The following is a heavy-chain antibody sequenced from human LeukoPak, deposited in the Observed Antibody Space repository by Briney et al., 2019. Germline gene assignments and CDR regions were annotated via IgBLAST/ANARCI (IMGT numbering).Heavy chain of an antibody. CDR2: IKQDGSNK. V-gene: IGHV3-7*01. Sequence: GGSLRLSCAGSGFTFSNYWMSWVRQAPGKGLEWVANIKQDGSNKYYVDSVKGRFTISRGNAKNSLYLQMNSLRAEDTAVYYCARTTVWGKGTTVTVSS. CDR1: GFTFSNYW. J-gene: IGHJ6*04. CDR3: ARTTV. D-gene: IGHD1-1*01.